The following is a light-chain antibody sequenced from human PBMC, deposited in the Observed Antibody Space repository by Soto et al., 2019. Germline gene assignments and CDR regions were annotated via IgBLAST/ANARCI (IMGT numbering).Light chain of an antibody. CDR1: QSVTSRY. Sequence: DTVLTQSPGTLSLSPGERATLSCRASQSVTSRYFAWYQQKPGQAPSLLIYGASNRAAGIPDRFSGSGSGTDFTLTISRLEPEDFAVYFCQQYGTPPFSFGQGTKVEIK. V-gene: IGKV3-20*01. CDR3: QQYGTPPFS. J-gene: IGKJ2*03. CDR2: GAS.